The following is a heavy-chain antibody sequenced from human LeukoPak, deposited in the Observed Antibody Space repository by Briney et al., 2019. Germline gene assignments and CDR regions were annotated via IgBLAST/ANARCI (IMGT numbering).Heavy chain of an antibody. CDR2: IYYSGST. CDR1: GGSISSYY. Sequence: SETLSLTCTVSGGSISSYYWSWIRRPPGKGLEWIGYIYYSGSTNYNPSLKSRVTISVDTSKNQFSLKLSSVTAADTAVYYCARSDIWGSYRFLDYWGQGILVTVSS. D-gene: IGHD3-16*02. V-gene: IGHV4-59*01. CDR3: ARSDIWGSYRFLDY. J-gene: IGHJ4*01.